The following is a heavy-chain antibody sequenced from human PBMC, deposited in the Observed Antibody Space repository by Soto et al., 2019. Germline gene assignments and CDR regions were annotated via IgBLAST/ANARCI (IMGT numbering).Heavy chain of an antibody. V-gene: IGHV3-23*01. J-gene: IGHJ6*02. Sequence: PGGSLRLSCVASGFSFSSYAMSWVRQAPGRGLEWVSCMGAGGGSTFHAASVKGRFTISRDNSKNTLYLQMNSLRAEDTAVYYCAKDSYGSGTDYFYGMDVRGQGTTVTVSS. CDR2: MGAGGGST. D-gene: IGHD3-10*01. CDR3: AKDSYGSGTDYFYGMDV. CDR1: GFSFSSYA.